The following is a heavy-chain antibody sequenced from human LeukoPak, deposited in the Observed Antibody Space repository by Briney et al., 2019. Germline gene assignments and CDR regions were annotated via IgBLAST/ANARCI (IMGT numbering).Heavy chain of an antibody. D-gene: IGHD3-22*01. CDR3: ARDEYYYDSSGYYSPDY. J-gene: IGHJ4*02. CDR2: ISYDGSNK. V-gene: IGHV3-30*01. Sequence: GGSLRLSCAASGFTFSSYAMHWVRQAPGKGLEWVAVISYDGSNKYYADSVKGRFTISRDNSKNTLYLQMNSLRAEDTAVYYCARDEYYYDSSGYYSPDYWGQGTPVTVSS. CDR1: GFTFSSYA.